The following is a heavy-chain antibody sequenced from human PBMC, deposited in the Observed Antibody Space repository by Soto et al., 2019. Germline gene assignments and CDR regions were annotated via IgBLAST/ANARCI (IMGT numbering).Heavy chain of an antibody. CDR3: ARHRRPMTTVTTVDY. Sequence: PGESLKISCKGSGYSFTSYWIGWVRQMPGKGLEWMGIIYPGDSDTRYSPSFQGQVTISADKSISTAYLQWSSLKASDTAMYYCARHRRPMTTVTTVDYWGQGTLVTVSS. D-gene: IGHD4-17*01. CDR2: IYPGDSDT. CDR1: GYSFTSYW. V-gene: IGHV5-51*01. J-gene: IGHJ4*02.